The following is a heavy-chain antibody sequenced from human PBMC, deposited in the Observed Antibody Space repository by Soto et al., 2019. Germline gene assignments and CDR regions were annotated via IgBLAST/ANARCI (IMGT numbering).Heavy chain of an antibody. D-gene: IGHD6-6*01. J-gene: IGHJ4*02. V-gene: IGHV3-23*01. CDR2: TGLNGRTT. CDR1: GFTFSMSA. CDR3: ATVHSTSRSFDY. Sequence: GGSLRLSCAASGFTFSMSAMTWVRQAPGKGLEWVSTTGLNGRTTYYADSVKGRFTVSRDNSKNTLDLHMSSLRAEDTAVYYCATVHSTSRSFDYWGQGTLVTVSS.